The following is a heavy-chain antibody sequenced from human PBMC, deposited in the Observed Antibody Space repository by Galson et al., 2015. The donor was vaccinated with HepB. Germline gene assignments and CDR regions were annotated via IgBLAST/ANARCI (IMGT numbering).Heavy chain of an antibody. CDR2: IKQDGSEK. CDR3: ARGKLSSIFGMPPTTNWFNP. D-gene: IGHD3-3*02. J-gene: IGHJ5*02. CDR1: GFTFSSYW. Sequence: SLRLSCAASGFTFSSYWMSWVRQAPGKGLEWVANIKQDGSEKYYVDSVKGRFTISRDNAKNSLYLQMNSLRAEDTAVYYCARGKLSSIFGMPPTTNWFNPWGQGTLVTVSS. V-gene: IGHV3-7*03.